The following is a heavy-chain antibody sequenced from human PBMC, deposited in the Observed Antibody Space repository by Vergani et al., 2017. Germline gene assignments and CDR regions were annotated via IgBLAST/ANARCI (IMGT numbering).Heavy chain of an antibody. CDR2: ISSSSSYI. J-gene: IGHJ4*02. V-gene: IGHV3-21*01. D-gene: IGHD1-26*01. Sequence: EVQLVESGGGLVKPGGSLRLSCAASGFTFSSYSMNWVRQAPGEGLEWVSSISSSSSYIYYADSLKGRLTISRDNAKNSLYLQMNSLRAEDTAVYYCARGYGSHRFLDYWGQGTLVTVSS. CDR3: ARGYGSHRFLDY. CDR1: GFTFSSYS.